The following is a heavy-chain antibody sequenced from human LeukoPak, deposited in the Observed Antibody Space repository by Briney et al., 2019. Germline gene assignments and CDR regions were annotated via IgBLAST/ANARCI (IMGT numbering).Heavy chain of an antibody. V-gene: IGHV3-74*01. CDR3: ARAPSEIGGYYPEYFRH. D-gene: IGHD3-22*01. CDR2: IKSDGST. J-gene: IGHJ1*01. Sequence: GGSLRLSCAAPGFTFSSYWMHWVRQAPGKGLVWVSRIKSDGSTRYADSVKGRFTISRDNAKNTVSLQMNSLRAEDTGVYYCARAPSEIGGYYPEYFRHWGQGTLVTVSP. CDR1: GFTFSSYW.